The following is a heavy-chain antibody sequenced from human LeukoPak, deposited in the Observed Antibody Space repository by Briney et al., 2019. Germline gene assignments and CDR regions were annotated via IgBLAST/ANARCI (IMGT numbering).Heavy chain of an antibody. D-gene: IGHD2-21*02. CDR1: GFTFNNYS. CDR2: IKEDGSRK. CDR3: ARDGVTSSVDY. V-gene: IGHV3-7*01. Sequence: PGGSLRLSCAASGFTFNNYSMSWVRQAPGKGLEWLANIKEDGSRKYYVDSVKGRFTISRDNAKKSLFLQMNSLRAEDTAVYYCARDGVTSSVDYWGQGTLVTVSS. J-gene: IGHJ4*02.